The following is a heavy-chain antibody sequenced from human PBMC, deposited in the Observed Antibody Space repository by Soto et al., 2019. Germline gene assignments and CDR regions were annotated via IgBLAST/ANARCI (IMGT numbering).Heavy chain of an antibody. J-gene: IGHJ4*02. V-gene: IGHV3-30-3*01. CDR1: GFTFSTSV. CDR3: AREEFEDGRGHLDH. CDR2: ISYGGNNK. D-gene: IGHD3-22*01. Sequence: QVQLVESGGGVVQPGGSPRLSCVASGFTFSTSVMHWVRQAPGKGLEWMAIISYGGNNKYYADSVKGRFTISRDISESTLYLQMNSLRNEDTAVYYCAREEFEDGRGHLDHWGQGTLVSVSS.